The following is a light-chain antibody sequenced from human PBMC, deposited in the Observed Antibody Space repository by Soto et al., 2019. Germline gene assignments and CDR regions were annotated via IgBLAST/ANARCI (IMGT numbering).Light chain of an antibody. J-gene: IGLJ3*02. CDR1: RSNIGNNA. Sequence: QAVVTQPPSLSEAPRQRVTISCSGSRSNIGNNAVNWYQHLPGKAPKLLIYYDDLMPSGVSDRFSGSKSGTSASLAISGLQSEDEAVYYCAAWDDSLNGPVFGGGTKLTVL. V-gene: IGLV1-36*01. CDR3: AAWDDSLNGPV. CDR2: YDD.